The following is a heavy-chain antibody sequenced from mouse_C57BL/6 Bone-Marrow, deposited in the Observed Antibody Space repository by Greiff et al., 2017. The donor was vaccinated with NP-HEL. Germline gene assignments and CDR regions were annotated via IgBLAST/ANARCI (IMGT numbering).Heavy chain of an antibody. Sequence: QVQLQQPGAELVRPGTSVKLSCKASGYTFTSYWMHWVKQRPGQGLEWIGVIDPSDSYTNYNQKFKGKATLAVDTTSSTAYMQLSSLTSEDTEVYYCTRDYGSSPFAYWGQGTLVTVSA. CDR1: GYTFTSYW. J-gene: IGHJ3*01. V-gene: IGHV1-59*01. CDR3: TRDYGSSPFAY. CDR2: IDPSDSYT. D-gene: IGHD1-1*01.